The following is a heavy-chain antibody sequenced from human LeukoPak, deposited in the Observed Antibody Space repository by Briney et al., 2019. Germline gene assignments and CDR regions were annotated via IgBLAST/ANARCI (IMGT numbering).Heavy chain of an antibody. CDR3: ARERGIVGATTADY. CDR2: IYYSGST. D-gene: IGHD1-26*01. Sequence: SETLSLTCTVSGGSISSYYWSWIWQPPGKGLEWIGYIYYSGSTNYNPSLKSRVTISVDTSKNQFSLKLSSVTAADTAVYYCARERGIVGATTADYWGQGTLVTVSS. CDR1: GGSISSYY. J-gene: IGHJ4*02. V-gene: IGHV4-59*01.